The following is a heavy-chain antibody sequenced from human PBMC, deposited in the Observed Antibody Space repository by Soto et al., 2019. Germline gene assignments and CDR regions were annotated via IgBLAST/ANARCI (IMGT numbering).Heavy chain of an antibody. Sequence: SETLSLTCTVSGGSISIGGYYWSWIRQHPGKGLEWIGYIYYSGSTYYNPSLKSRVTISVDTSKNQFSLKLSSVTAADTAVYYCARDVPLAYCGGDCPGNGMDVWGQGTTVTVSS. J-gene: IGHJ6*02. CDR3: ARDVPLAYCGGDCPGNGMDV. V-gene: IGHV4-31*03. D-gene: IGHD2-21*02. CDR2: IYYSGST. CDR1: GGSISIGGYY.